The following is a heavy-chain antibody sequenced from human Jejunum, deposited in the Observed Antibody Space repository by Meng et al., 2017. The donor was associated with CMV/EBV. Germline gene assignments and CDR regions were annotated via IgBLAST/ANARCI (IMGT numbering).Heavy chain of an antibody. J-gene: IGHJ2*01. CDR2: ITSGGSFI. V-gene: IGHV3-21*01. Sequence: ASEFTFNKYNMNWVRQDPGKGLEWVSAITSGGSFIYYADSVRGRFTVSRDNAKNSLELHMNNLRAEDTAVYYCARESVYDGWFFDLWGRGTLVTVFS. CDR1: EFTFNKYN. CDR3: ARESVYDGWFFDL. D-gene: IGHD2/OR15-2a*01.